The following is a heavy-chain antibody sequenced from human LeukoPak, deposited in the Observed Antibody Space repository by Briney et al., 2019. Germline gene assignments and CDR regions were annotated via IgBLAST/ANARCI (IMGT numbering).Heavy chain of an antibody. V-gene: IGHV3-23*01. CDR3: AKDLFRLLWFGELLLPGLLDY. CDR1: GFTFSSYG. Sequence: GGSLRLSCAASGFTFSSYGMSWVRQAPGKGLEWVSAISGSGGSTYYADSVKGRFTISRDNPKNTLYLQMNSLRAEDTAVYYCAKDLFRLLWFGELLLPGLLDYWGQGTLVTVSS. J-gene: IGHJ4*02. CDR2: ISGSGGST. D-gene: IGHD3-10*01.